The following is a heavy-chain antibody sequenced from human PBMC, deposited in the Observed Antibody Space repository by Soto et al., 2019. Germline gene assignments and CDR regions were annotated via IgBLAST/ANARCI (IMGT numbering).Heavy chain of an antibody. Sequence: PGESLKISCKGSGYSFTSYWIGWVRQMPGKGLEWMGIIYPGDSDTRYSSSFQGQVTISADKSISTAYLQWSSLKASDTAMYYCARHNTGYCSSTSCPTPYYYYGMDVWGQGTTVTVSS. CDR3: ARHNTGYCSSTSCPTPYYYYGMDV. CDR1: GYSFTSYW. D-gene: IGHD2-2*01. J-gene: IGHJ6*02. V-gene: IGHV5-51*01. CDR2: IYPGDSDT.